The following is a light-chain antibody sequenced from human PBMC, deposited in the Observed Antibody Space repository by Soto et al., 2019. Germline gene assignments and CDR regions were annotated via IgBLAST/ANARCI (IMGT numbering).Light chain of an antibody. Sequence: QSALTQPRSVSGSPGQSVTISCTGTSSDVGGYNYVSWYQQHPGKAPKFMIYDVSKRPSGVPDRFSGSKSGNTASLTISGLQAQDEADYYCCSYAGSYTYVFGSGTKGTV. CDR2: DVS. V-gene: IGLV2-11*01. CDR1: SSDVGGYNY. CDR3: CSYAGSYTYV. J-gene: IGLJ1*01.